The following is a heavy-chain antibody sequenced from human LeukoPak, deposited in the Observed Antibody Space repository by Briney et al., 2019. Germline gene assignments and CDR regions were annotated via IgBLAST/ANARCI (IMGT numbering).Heavy chain of an antibody. CDR3: AKDRPFGSGSFYGMFDY. Sequence: RGSLRLSCAVSGFMFKNYAMSWIRQAPGKGLEWVSGNSGRGDITYYADSVKGRFTISRDTSTNTLFLQMDSLRVEDTAVYYCAKDRPFGSGSFYGMFDYWGQGSLVTVSS. J-gene: IGHJ4*02. CDR2: NSGRGDIT. V-gene: IGHV3-23*01. D-gene: IGHD3-10*01. CDR1: GFMFKNYA.